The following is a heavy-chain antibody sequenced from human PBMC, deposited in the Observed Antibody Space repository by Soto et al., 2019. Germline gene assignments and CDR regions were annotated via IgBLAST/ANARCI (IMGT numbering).Heavy chain of an antibody. V-gene: IGHV3-7*01. CDR2: IKLDGSKK. Sequence: EVQLVESGVGLVQPGGSLRLSCAASGFTFSSYWMGWVRQAPGKGLEWVANIKLDGSKKFYVDSVKGRFTISRDNAKNSLYLQMNSLRAEDTAVYYCAATYYGYFVYWGQGTLVNVSS. CDR3: AATYYGYFVY. D-gene: IGHD3-10*01. CDR1: GFTFSSYW. J-gene: IGHJ4*02.